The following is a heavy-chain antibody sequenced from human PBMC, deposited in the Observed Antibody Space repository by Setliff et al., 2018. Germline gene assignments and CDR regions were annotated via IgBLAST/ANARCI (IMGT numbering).Heavy chain of an antibody. CDR2: IWYDGSNK. Sequence: SLRLSCAASGFILSPYGMHWVRQAPGKGLEWVAVIWYDGSNKFYGDSVKGRFTISRDNSKNTLYLQMDSLRAEDTAVYYCARNWVTAQHYYYGMDVWGQGTTVTVSS. CDR1: GFILSPYG. J-gene: IGHJ6*02. CDR3: ARNWVTAQHYYYGMDV. V-gene: IGHV3-33*01. D-gene: IGHD2-21*02.